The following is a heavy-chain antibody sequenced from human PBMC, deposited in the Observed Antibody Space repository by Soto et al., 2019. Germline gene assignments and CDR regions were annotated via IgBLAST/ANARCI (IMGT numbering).Heavy chain of an antibody. J-gene: IGHJ4*02. Sequence: GGSLRLSCAASGFTFSSYAMSWIRQAPGKGLEWVSVISTSGSSTHYADSGKGGSTISRDNSKNTLYLQMNSLKADAAAEYYCAERVGVAGSVYWFDYWGQGTLVTVSS. CDR1: GFTFSSYA. V-gene: IGHV3-23*01. CDR3: AERVGVAGSVYWFDY. D-gene: IGHD6-19*01. CDR2: ISTSGSST.